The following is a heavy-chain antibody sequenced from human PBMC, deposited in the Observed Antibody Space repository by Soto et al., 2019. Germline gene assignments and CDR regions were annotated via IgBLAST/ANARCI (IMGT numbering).Heavy chain of an antibody. Sequence: ETLSLSGTVSVGAVNSTVYYWGWILQPPGKGLEWIGSSNYGGPTYYSPSLQSRVTISLDTAKNHFSLNLRSVTAADTAVYYCARHGAYSTSVYYYYGMDVWGQGTTVTVSS. J-gene: IGHJ6*02. V-gene: IGHV4-39*01. CDR3: ARHGAYSTSVYYYYGMDV. CDR2: SNYGGPT. D-gene: IGHD6-13*01. CDR1: VGAVNSTVYY.